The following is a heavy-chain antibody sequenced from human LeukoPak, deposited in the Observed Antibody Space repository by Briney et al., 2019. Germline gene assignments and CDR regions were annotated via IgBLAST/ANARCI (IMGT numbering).Heavy chain of an antibody. J-gene: IGHJ5*01. V-gene: IGHV4-39*07. CDR3: ARQYCTSTSCYLRWFDS. CDR1: GGSISSSSYY. CDR2: IYYSGST. D-gene: IGHD2-2*01. Sequence: SETLFLTCTVSGGSISSSSYYWGWIRQPPGKGLEWIGSIYYSGSTYYNPSLKSRVTISVVTSKNQFSLNLSSVTAADTAVYYCARQYCTSTSCYLRWFDSWGQGTLVTVSS.